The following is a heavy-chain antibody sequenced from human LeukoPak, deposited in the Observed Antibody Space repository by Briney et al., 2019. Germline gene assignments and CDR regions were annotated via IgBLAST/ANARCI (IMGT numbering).Heavy chain of an antibody. CDR2: INPNSGGT. CDR3: ARSMVRGVIIGMD. J-gene: IGHJ4*02. CDR1: GYTFTGYY. D-gene: IGHD3-10*01. Sequence: ASVKVSCKASGYTFTGYYMHWVRQAPGQGLEWMGWINPNSGGTNYAQKFQGRVTMTRDTPISTAYMELSRLRSDDTAVYYCARSMVRGVIIGMDWGQGTLVTVSS. V-gene: IGHV1-2*02.